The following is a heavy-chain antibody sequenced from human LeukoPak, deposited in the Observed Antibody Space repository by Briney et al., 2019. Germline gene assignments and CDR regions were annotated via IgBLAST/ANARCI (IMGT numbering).Heavy chain of an antibody. CDR2: ISWNSGKV. V-gene: IGHV3-9*01. D-gene: IGHD3-9*01. CDR1: GFTFDDYA. CDR3: AKDIGYDILTGYPGN. Sequence: GGSLRLSCAASGFTFDDYAMHWARHAPGKGLQWVSGISWNSGKVGYADSVKGRFTITRDNAKNSLYLQMNTLRAEDTALYYCAKDIGYDILTGYPGNWGQGTLVTVSS. J-gene: IGHJ4*02.